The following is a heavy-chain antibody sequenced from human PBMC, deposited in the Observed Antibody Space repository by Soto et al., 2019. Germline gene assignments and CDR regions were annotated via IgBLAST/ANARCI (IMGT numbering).Heavy chain of an antibody. Sequence: SETLSLTCAVYGGSFSGYYWSWIRQPPGKGLEWIGEINHSGSTNYNPSLKSRVTISVDTSKNQFSLKLSSVTAADTAVYYCAVEYCTNGVCQMTWGQGTLVTVSS. CDR2: INHSGST. V-gene: IGHV4-34*01. J-gene: IGHJ5*02. CDR3: AVEYCTNGVCQMT. D-gene: IGHD2-8*01. CDR1: GGSFSGYY.